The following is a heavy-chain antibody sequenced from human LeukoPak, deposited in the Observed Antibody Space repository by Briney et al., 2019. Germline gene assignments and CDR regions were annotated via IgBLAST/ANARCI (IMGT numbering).Heavy chain of an antibody. CDR2: IKNKDEGEKT. V-gene: IGHV3-15*07. CDR1: GFSFTNVW. Sequence: GGSLRLSCAVSGFSFTNVWMNWVRQAPGKGLEWVGRIKNKDEGEKTDYAAPVKGRFTISRDDSKATLFLQMNSLEMEDTAIYYCTTGVDYGGGYWGQGTLVSVSS. J-gene: IGHJ4*02. D-gene: IGHD3-16*01. CDR3: TTGVDYGGGY.